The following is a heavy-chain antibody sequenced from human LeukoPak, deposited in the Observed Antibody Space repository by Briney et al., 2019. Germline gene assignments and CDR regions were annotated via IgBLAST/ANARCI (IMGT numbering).Heavy chain of an antibody. D-gene: IGHD6-19*01. J-gene: IGHJ4*02. CDR3: AKSFSVGYSSGWYVAAYYFDY. CDR2: LSGSGGST. V-gene: IGHV3-23*01. Sequence: GGSLRLSCAASGFTFSSYAMSWVRQAPGKGLEWVSALSGSGGSTYYADSVKGRFTISRDKSKNTLYLQMDSLRAEDTAVYYCAKSFSVGYSSGWYVAAYYFDYWGQGTLVTVSS. CDR1: GFTFSSYA.